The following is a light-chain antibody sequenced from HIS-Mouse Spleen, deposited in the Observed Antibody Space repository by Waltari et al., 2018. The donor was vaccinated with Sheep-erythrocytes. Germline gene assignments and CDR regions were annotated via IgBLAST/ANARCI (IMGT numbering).Light chain of an antibody. CDR2: GVS. CDR1: SSDLGGHNY. Sequence: QSALTQPPSASGSPGQSVTIPCTGTSSDLGGHNYVSWYQQHPGKAPKLMIYGVSKRPSGVPDRFSGSKSGNTASLTVSGLQAEDEADYYCSSYAGSNNWVFGGGTKLTVL. J-gene: IGLJ3*02. V-gene: IGLV2-8*01. CDR3: SSYAGSNNWV.